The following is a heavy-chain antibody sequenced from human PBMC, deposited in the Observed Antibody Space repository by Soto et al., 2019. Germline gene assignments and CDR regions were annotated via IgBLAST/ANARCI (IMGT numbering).Heavy chain of an antibody. CDR2: IYYSGST. CDR1: CGSISSSSYY. J-gene: IGHJ4*02. Sequence: PSETLSLTCTVSCGSISSSSYYWGWIRQPPGKGLEWIGSIYYSGSTYYNPSLKSRVTISVDTLYPQMNSLRAEDTAVYYCARDGPSGSYLVPSNYFDYWGQGTLVTVSS. D-gene: IGHD1-26*01. V-gene: IGHV4-39*02. CDR3: ARDGPSGSYLVPSNYFDY.